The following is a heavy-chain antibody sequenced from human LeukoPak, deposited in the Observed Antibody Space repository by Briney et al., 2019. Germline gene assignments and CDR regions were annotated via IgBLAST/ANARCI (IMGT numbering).Heavy chain of an antibody. CDR3: ATPTQTISGSYFPYYFDY. J-gene: IGHJ4*02. CDR1: GFTFSSYS. CDR2: ISSSSSTI. Sequence: GGSLRLSCAASGFTFSSYSMNWVRQAPGKGLEWVSCISSSSSTIYYADSVKGRFTISRDNAKNSLYLQMNSLRAEDTAVYYCATPTQTISGSYFPYYFDYWGQGTLVTVSS. D-gene: IGHD3-10*01. V-gene: IGHV3-48*04.